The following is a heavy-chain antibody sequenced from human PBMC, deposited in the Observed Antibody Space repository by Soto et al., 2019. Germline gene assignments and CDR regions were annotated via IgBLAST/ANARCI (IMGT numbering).Heavy chain of an antibody. J-gene: IGHJ6*02. V-gene: IGHV3-30-3*01. Sequence: QVQLVESGGGVVQPGRSLRLSCAASGFTFSSYAMHWVRQAPGKGLEWVAVISYDGSNKYYADSVKGRFTISRDNSKNTLYLQMNRLRAEDTAVYYCAREGVAAAGTVSYYYYYGMDVWGQGTTVTVSS. CDR3: AREGVAAAGTVSYYYYYGMDV. D-gene: IGHD6-13*01. CDR2: ISYDGSNK. CDR1: GFTFSSYA.